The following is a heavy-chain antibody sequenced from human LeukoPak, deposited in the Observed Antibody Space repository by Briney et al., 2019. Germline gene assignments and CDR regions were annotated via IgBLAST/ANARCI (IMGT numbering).Heavy chain of an antibody. D-gene: IGHD5-12*01. V-gene: IGHV3-33*01. CDR3: ARDGVATSKEYYYYGMDV. Sequence: GGSLRLFCAASGFTFSSYGMHWVRQAPGKGLEWVAVIWYDGSNKYYADSVKGRFTISRDNSKNTLYLQMNSLRAEDTAVYYCARDGVATSKEYYYYGMDVWGQGTTVTVSS. J-gene: IGHJ6*02. CDR2: IWYDGSNK. CDR1: GFTFSSYG.